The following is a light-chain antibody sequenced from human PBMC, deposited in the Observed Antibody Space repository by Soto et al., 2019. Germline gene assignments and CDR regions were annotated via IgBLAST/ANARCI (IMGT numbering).Light chain of an antibody. Sequence: EIVLTQSPATLYLSPGERATLSCRASQSISSYLAWYQQKPDQAPRLLIYDASNRATGIPARFSGGGTGTDFTLTISSLEPEDFSVYYCQQRSNWPPTFGGWTKVEIK. CDR3: QQRSNWPPT. J-gene: IGKJ4*01. V-gene: IGKV3-11*01. CDR1: QSISSY. CDR2: DAS.